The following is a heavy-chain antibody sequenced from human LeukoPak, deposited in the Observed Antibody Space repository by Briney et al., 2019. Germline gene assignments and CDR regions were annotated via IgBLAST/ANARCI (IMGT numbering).Heavy chain of an antibody. Sequence: GASVKVSCKASGYTFTSYGISWVRQAPGQGLEWMGWISAYNGNTNYAQKLQGRVTMTTDTSTSTAYMELRSLRSDDTAVYYCARGAYYYDSSGYYFWRAGNWFDPWGQGTLVTVSS. CDR1: GYTFTSYG. CDR3: ARGAYYYDSSGYYFWRAGNWFDP. D-gene: IGHD3-22*01. CDR2: ISAYNGNT. V-gene: IGHV1-18*01. J-gene: IGHJ5*02.